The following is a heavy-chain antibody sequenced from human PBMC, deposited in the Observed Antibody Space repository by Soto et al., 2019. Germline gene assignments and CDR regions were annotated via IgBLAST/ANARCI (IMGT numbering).Heavy chain of an antibody. J-gene: IGHJ3*02. V-gene: IGHV2-5*02. CDR2: IYWDDDK. CDR1: GFSLSTSGVG. CDR3: ARFLLVDTAMVTWAFDI. Sequence: QITLKESGPTLVKPTQTLTLTCTFSGFSLSTSGVGVGWIRQPPGKALEWLALIYWDDDKRYSPSLKSRLTITKDTSKNQVVLTMTNMDPVDTATYYCARFLLVDTAMVTWAFDIWGQGTMVTVSS. D-gene: IGHD5-18*01.